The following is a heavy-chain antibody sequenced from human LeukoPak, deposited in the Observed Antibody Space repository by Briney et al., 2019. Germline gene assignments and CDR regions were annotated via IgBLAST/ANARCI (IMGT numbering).Heavy chain of an antibody. D-gene: IGHD6-13*01. CDR1: GYSFTSYW. V-gene: IGHV5-10-1*01. CDR3: ARRRDSSSWYYFDY. Sequence: GEALKISFKGSGYSFTSYWISWGRQMPGRGLGWMGRIVPSDSYTNYSPSFQGHVTISADKSISTAYLQWSSLKASDTAMYYCARRRDSSSWYYFDYWGQGTLVTVSS. J-gene: IGHJ4*02. CDR2: IVPSDSYT.